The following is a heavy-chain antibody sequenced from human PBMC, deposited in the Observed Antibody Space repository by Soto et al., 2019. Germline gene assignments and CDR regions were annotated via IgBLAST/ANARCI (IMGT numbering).Heavy chain of an antibody. CDR3: ASSRLPYYYDSSGYQRQYYYGMDV. V-gene: IGHV1-69*13. CDR2: IIPIFGTA. CDR1: GGTFSSYA. Sequence: ASVKVSCKASGGTFSSYAISWVRQAPGQGLEWMGGIIPIFGTANYAQKFQGRVTITADESTSTAYMGLSSLRSEDTAVYYCASSRLPYYYDSSGYQRQYYYGMDVWGQGTTVTVSS. J-gene: IGHJ6*02. D-gene: IGHD3-22*01.